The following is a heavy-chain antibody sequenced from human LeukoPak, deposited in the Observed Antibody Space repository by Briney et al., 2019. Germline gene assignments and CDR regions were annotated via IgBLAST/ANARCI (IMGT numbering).Heavy chain of an antibody. V-gene: IGHV4-59*12. CDR3: ARGGGYASPIGY. J-gene: IGHJ4*02. CDR1: GGSISTYY. CDR2: IYHSGST. D-gene: IGHD5-12*01. Sequence: SETLSLTCTLSGGSISTYYWSWIRQPPGKGLEWIGYIYHSGSTNYNPSLKSRVTIPVHTSKNQFSLKLSSVTAADTAVYYCARGGGYASPIGYWGQGALVTVSS.